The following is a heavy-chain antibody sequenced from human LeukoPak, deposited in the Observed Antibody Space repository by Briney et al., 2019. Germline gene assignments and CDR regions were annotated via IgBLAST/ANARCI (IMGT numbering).Heavy chain of an antibody. V-gene: IGHV4-39*07. J-gene: IGHJ4*02. CDR3: ARDAEYYYDSSGYPI. D-gene: IGHD3-22*01. Sequence: SETLSLTCTVPGGSISSSSYYWGWIRQPPGKGLEWIGSIYYSGSTYYNPSLKSRVTISVDTSKNQFSLKLSSVTAADTAVYYCARDAEYYYDSSGYPIWGQGTLVTVSS. CDR2: IYYSGST. CDR1: GGSISSSSYY.